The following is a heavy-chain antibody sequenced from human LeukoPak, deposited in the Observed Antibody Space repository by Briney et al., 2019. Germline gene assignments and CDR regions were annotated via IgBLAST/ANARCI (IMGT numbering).Heavy chain of an antibody. Sequence: ASVKVSCKASGYTFTDYFMHWVRQAPGQGLEWMGWINPNSGGTNYAQKFQGRVTMTRDTSISTAYMELSSLRSEDTAVYYCARGAQYSYGLHYYYYMDVWGKGTTVTVSS. CDR3: ARGAQYSYGLHYYYYMDV. CDR1: GYTFTDYF. D-gene: IGHD5-18*01. J-gene: IGHJ6*03. V-gene: IGHV1-2*02. CDR2: INPNSGGT.